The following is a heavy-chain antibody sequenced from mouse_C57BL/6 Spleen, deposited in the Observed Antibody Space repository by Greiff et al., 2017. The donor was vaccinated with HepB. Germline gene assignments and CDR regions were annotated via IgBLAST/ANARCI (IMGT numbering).Heavy chain of an antibody. CDR1: GYSITSGYY. CDR2: ISYDGSN. CDR3: ARERRLPYYFDY. J-gene: IGHJ2*01. V-gene: IGHV3-6*01. Sequence: DVQLQESGPGLVKPSQSLSLTCSVTGYSITSGYYWNWIRQFPGNKLEWMGYISYDGSNNYNPSLNSRISITRDTSKNQFFLKLNSVTTEDTATYYCARERRLPYYFDYWGQGTTLTVSS. D-gene: IGHD2-2*01.